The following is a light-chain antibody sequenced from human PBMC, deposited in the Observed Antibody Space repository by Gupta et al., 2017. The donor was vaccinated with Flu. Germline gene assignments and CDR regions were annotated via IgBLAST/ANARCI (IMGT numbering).Light chain of an antibody. CDR1: QSVLYSSNNKNY. J-gene: IGKJ1*01. V-gene: IGKV4-1*01. CDR3: QQDDSTPPT. Sequence: DIVMTQSPDSQAVSLGERATINCKSSQSVLYSSNNKNYLAWYQQKPGQPPKLLIYWASTRESGVPDRFSGSGSGTDFTLTISSLQAEDVAVYYCQQDDSTPPTFGQGTKVEIK. CDR2: WAS.